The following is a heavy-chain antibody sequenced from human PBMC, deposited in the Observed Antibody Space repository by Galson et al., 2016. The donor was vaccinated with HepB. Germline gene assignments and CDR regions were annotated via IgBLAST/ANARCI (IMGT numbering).Heavy chain of an antibody. V-gene: IGHV3-23*01. CDR2: ISLSGATT. Sequence: SLRLSCAASGFAFSSYAVNWVRQAPGKGLEWIASISLSGATTHYADSVKGRFTISIDNSKSTLFLEMNSLRTDDTAIYYCAKPYTSGWLTSFDHWGQGTLVTVSS. D-gene: IGHD6-19*01. CDR1: GFAFSSYA. CDR3: AKPYTSGWLTSFDH. J-gene: IGHJ4*02.